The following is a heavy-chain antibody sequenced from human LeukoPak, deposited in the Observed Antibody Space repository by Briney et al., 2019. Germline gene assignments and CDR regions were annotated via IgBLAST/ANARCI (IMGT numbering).Heavy chain of an antibody. V-gene: IGHV1-18*01. CDR3: ARDGYFDR. J-gene: IGHJ2*01. CDR1: GYTFTTHG. CDR2: ISAHNGNT. Sequence: ASVKVSCKASGYTFTTHGIAWVRQAPGQGLEWMGWISAHNGNTNYAQSLQGRVTMTTDTSTNTAYMELRSLRSDDTAVYYCARDGYFDRWGSGTLVTVSS.